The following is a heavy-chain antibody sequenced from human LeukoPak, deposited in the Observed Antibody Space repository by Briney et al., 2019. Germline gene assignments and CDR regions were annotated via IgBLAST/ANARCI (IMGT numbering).Heavy chain of an antibody. CDR1: EFSVGSNY. D-gene: IGHD6-13*01. J-gene: IGHJ2*01. V-gene: IGHV3-66*01. Sequence: PGGSLRLSCAASEFSVGSNYMTWVRQAPGKGLEWVSLIYSGGSTYYADSVKGRFTISRDNSKNTLYLQMNSLRAEDTAVYYCAREGYWSTNWYKFGSLLRYFDLWGRGTLVTVSS. CDR3: AREGYWSTNWYKFGSLLRYFDL. CDR2: IYSGGST.